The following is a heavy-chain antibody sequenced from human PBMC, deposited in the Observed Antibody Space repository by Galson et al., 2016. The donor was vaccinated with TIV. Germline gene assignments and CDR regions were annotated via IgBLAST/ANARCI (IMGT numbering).Heavy chain of an antibody. D-gene: IGHD3-22*01. CDR1: GFTFSIFA. CDR3: TKVPSSGFSYYYGLDV. V-gene: IGHV3-23*01. CDR2: ISGGGGST. J-gene: IGHJ6*02. Sequence: SLRLSCAASGFTFSIFAMTWVRQAPGMGLEWVSAISGGGGSTYYADSVKGRFTVSRDNSKNTVFLQMNSLRDEDTAVYYCTKVPSSGFSYYYGLDVWGQGTTVTVSS.